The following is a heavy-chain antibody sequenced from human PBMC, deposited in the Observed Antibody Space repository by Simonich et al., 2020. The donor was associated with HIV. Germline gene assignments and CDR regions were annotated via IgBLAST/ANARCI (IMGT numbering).Heavy chain of an antibody. D-gene: IGHD6-6*01. CDR3: ARGGGTTPRQQLVFDF. CDR1: GWSFSGSY. Sequence: QVQLQQWGAGLLKPSETLSLTCAVYGWSFSGSYWSWIRQPPGKVLEWIGEINHSGSTNYNPSRKSRGTISVDTSKNQFSLKLTSVTAADTAVYYCARGGGTTPRQQLVFDFWGQGTLVTVSS. CDR2: INHSGST. V-gene: IGHV4-34*01. J-gene: IGHJ4*02.